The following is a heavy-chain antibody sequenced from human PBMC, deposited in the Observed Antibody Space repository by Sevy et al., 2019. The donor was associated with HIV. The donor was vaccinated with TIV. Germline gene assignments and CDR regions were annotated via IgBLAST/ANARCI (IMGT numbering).Heavy chain of an antibody. D-gene: IGHD3-16*01. J-gene: IGHJ4*02. Sequence: GGFLRLSCAASGFTFSSYAMSCVRQAPGKGLEWVSAISGSGGSTYYADSVKGRFTISRDNSKNTLYLQMNSLRAEDTAVYYCAKDYDHVWGSFDYWGQGTPVTVSS. CDR3: AKDYDHVWGSFDY. V-gene: IGHV3-23*01. CDR2: ISGSGGST. CDR1: GFTFSSYA.